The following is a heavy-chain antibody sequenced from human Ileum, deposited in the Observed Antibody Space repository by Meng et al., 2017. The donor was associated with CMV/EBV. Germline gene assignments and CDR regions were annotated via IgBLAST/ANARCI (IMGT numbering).Heavy chain of an antibody. V-gene: IGHV4-39*07. CDR1: GGSISSSSYY. D-gene: IGHD1-26*01. Sequence: GSLRLSCTVSGGSISSSSYYWGWIRQPPGKGLEWIGSIYYSGSTYYNPSLKSRVTISVDTSKNQFSLKLNSVTAADTAVYYCARVTVRGSYNKIDYWCQGTLVTVSS. J-gene: IGHJ4*02. CDR3: ARVTVRGSYNKIDY. CDR2: IYYSGST.